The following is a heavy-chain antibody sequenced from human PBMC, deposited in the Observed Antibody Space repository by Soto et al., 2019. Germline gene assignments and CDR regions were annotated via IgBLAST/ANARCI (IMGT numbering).Heavy chain of an antibody. Sequence: EVQLVESGGGLVKPGGSLRLSCAASGFTFSSYSMNWVRQAPGKGLEWVSSISRNGSYIYYTDSVKGRFTISRDNAKNSLYLQMNSLRAEDTALYYCARLSYDSSGYYDYWGQGTLVTVSS. J-gene: IGHJ4*02. CDR2: ISRNGSYI. CDR3: ARLSYDSSGYYDY. D-gene: IGHD3-22*01. V-gene: IGHV3-21*01. CDR1: GFTFSSYS.